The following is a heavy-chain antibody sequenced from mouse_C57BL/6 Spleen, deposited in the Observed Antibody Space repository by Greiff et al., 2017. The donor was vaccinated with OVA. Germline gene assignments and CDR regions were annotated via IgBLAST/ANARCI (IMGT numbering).Heavy chain of an antibody. J-gene: IGHJ2*01. Sequence: LQQPGAELVKPGASVKLSCKASGYTFTSYWMHWVKQRPGRGLEWIGRIDPNSGGTKYNEKFKSKATLTVDKPSSTAYMQLSSLTSEDSAVYYCAREITTVVAGDYFDYWGQGTTLTVSS. D-gene: IGHD1-1*01. V-gene: IGHV1-72*01. CDR1: GYTFTSYW. CDR2: IDPNSGGT. CDR3: AREITTVVAGDYFDY.